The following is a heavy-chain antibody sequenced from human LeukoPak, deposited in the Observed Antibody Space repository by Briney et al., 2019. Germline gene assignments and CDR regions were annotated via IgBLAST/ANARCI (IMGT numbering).Heavy chain of an antibody. V-gene: IGHV1-18*01. CDR3: ARAGTIFGVVIPRWFDP. D-gene: IGHD3-3*01. Sequence: GASVKVSCKASGYTFTSYGISWVRQAPGQGLEWMGWISAYNGNTNYPQKLQGRVTMTTDTSTSTAYMELRSLRSDDTAVYYCARAGTIFGVVIPRWFDPWGQGTLVTVSS. CDR1: GYTFTSYG. CDR2: ISAYNGNT. J-gene: IGHJ5*02.